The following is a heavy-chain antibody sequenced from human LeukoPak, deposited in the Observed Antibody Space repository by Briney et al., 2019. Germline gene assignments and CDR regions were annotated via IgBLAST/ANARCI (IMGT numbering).Heavy chain of an antibody. D-gene: IGHD3-10*01. CDR1: GGSISSYY. CDR3: ARGPYYGSRSYYTDY. Sequence: SETLSLTCTVSGGSISSYYWTWIRQPPGKGLEWIGSIYYSGSTYYNPSLKSRVTISVDTSKNQFSLKLSSVTAADTAVYYCARGPYYGSRSYYTDYWGQGTLVTVSS. CDR2: IYYSGST. J-gene: IGHJ4*02. V-gene: IGHV4-59*08.